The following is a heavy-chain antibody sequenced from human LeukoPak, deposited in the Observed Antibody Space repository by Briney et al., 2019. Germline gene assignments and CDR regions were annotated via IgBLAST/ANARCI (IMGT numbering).Heavy chain of an antibody. CDR2: VHYTWNT. J-gene: IGHJ6*02. D-gene: IGHD5/OR15-5a*01. CDR3: ARVASKGGMDV. CDR1: GGSIGSYH. Sequence: PSETLSLTCSVSGGSIGSYHWSWIRQPPGKGLEWIGHVHYTWNTKYNPSLTGRVSISLDRSKNQFSLNLSSLTAADTAVYYCARVASKGGMDVWGQGTTVIVSS. V-gene: IGHV4-59*01.